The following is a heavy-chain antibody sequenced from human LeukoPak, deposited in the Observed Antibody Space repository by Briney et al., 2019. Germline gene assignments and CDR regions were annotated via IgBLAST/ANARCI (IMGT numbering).Heavy chain of an antibody. V-gene: IGHV4-59*01. J-gene: IGHJ4*02. D-gene: IGHD6-13*01. CDR3: ARLYSSSLGRVFDY. CDR1: GGSISSYY. CDR2: IYYSGST. Sequence: PSETLSLTCTVSGGSISSYYWCWIRQPPGKGLEWIGYIYYSGSTKYSPSLKSRVTISVDTSKNQFSLKLSSVTAADTAVYYCARLYSSSLGRVFDYWGQGTLVTVSS.